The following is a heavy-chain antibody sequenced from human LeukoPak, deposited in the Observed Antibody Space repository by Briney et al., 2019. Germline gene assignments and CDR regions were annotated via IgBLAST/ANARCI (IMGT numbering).Heavy chain of an antibody. CDR2: VSYDGSQK. D-gene: IGHD2-8*01. V-gene: IGHV3-33*05. J-gene: IGHJ3*02. Sequence: GGSLRLSCAASGFNFNNFGMHWVRQAPGKGLEWVATVSYDGSQKYYADSLKGRFTISKDNAKNTVSLQMNSLRAEDTAIYYCARGGVGSFDIWGQGTVVTVSS. CDR3: ARGGVGSFDI. CDR1: GFNFNNFG.